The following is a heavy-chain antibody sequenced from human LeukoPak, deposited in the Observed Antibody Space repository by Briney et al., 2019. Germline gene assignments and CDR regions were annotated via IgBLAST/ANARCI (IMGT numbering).Heavy chain of an antibody. CDR3: ARDYGSGSYYQSYYYYGMDV. J-gene: IGHJ6*04. Sequence: PGGSLRLSCAASGLTFSSYEMNWVRQAPGKGLEWVSYISSSGSTIYYADSVKGRFTISRDNAKNSLYLQMNSLRAEDTAVYYCARDYGSGSYYQSYYYYGMDVWGKGTTVTVSS. V-gene: IGHV3-48*03. CDR2: ISSSGSTI. CDR1: GLTFSSYE. D-gene: IGHD3-10*01.